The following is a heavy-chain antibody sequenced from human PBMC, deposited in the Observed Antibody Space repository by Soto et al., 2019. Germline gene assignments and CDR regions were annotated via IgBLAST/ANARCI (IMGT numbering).Heavy chain of an antibody. CDR1: GYSLSELS. Sequence: QVQVEQSGAEVKEPGASVKVSCKVSGYSLSELSMHWVRQAPGKGLEWVGGVDPEEAEPIYAQKFQGRVTMTEDTSADPAYREVSSLRSEDPTLYYCAMVRSGIQLWLTPRSFDIWGQGQMVTVPS. CDR2: VDPEEAEP. J-gene: IGHJ3*02. CDR3: AMVRSGIQLWLTPRSFDI. D-gene: IGHD3-10*01. V-gene: IGHV1-24*01.